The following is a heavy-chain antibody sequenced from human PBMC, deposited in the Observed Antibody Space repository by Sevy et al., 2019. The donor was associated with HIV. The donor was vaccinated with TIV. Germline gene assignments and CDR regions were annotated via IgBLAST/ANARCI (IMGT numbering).Heavy chain of an antibody. CDR3: ARDRHATMIVDVFDY. D-gene: IGHD3-22*01. Sequence: ASVKVSCKASGYTFTSYGISWVRQAPGQGLEWMGWISAYNGNTNYAQKLQGRVTMTTDTSTSTAYMELRSLRSDDTAVYYCARDRHATMIVDVFDYWGQGTLVTVSS. V-gene: IGHV1-18*01. J-gene: IGHJ4*02. CDR1: GYTFTSYG. CDR2: ISAYNGNT.